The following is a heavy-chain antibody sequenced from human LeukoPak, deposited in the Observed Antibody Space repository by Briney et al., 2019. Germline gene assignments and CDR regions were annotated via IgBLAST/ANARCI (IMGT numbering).Heavy chain of an antibody. Sequence: PSGTLSLTCAVSGGSISSSNWWSWVRQPPGKGLEWIGEINHSGSTNYNPSLKSRVTISVDTSKNQFSLKLSSVTAADTAVYYCARLDWVTMIVDWGQGTLVTVSS. CDR2: INHSGST. V-gene: IGHV4-4*02. J-gene: IGHJ4*02. D-gene: IGHD3-22*01. CDR1: GGSISSSNW. CDR3: ARLDWVTMIVD.